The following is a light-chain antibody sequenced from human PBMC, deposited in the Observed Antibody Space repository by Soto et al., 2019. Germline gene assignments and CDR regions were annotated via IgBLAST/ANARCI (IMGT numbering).Light chain of an antibody. J-gene: IGLJ2*01. CDR3: RSYTSTSSVT. CDR1: SSDVGGYNY. CDR2: EFT. Sequence: QSAPTKPASVSGSPGQSITISCTGTSSDVGGYNYVSWYQRHPGKAPKLMIYEFTNRPSGVSNRCSGSKSGNTASLTISGLQAEDEADYYCRSYTSTSSVTFGGGTKLTVL. V-gene: IGLV2-14*01.